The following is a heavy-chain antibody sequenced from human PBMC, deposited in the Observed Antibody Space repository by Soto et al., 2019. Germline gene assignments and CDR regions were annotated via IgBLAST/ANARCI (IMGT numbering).Heavy chain of an antibody. CDR3: ARVGGGKENNYYYYGMGV. Sequence: ASVKVSCKASGYTFTSYGISWVRQAPGQGLEWMGWISAYNGNTNYAQKLQGRVTMTTDTSTSTAYMELRSLRSDDTAVYYCARVGGGKENNYYYYGMGVWGQGTTVTVSS. D-gene: IGHD2-15*01. J-gene: IGHJ6*02. CDR1: GYTFTSYG. V-gene: IGHV1-18*01. CDR2: ISAYNGNT.